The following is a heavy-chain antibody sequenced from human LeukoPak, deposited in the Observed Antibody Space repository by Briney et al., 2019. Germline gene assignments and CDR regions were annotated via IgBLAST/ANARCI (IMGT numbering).Heavy chain of an antibody. CDR1: GFTFDDYG. J-gene: IGHJ4*02. D-gene: IGHD3-22*01. CDR3: ARVNVQYYYDSSGYYYVH. V-gene: IGHV3-20*04. Sequence: GGSLRLSCAASGFTFDDYGMSWVRQAPGKGLEWVSGINWNGGSTGYADSVKGRFTISRDNAKNSPYLQMNSLRAEDTALYYCARVNVQYYYDSSGYYYVHWGQGTLVTVSS. CDR2: INWNGGST.